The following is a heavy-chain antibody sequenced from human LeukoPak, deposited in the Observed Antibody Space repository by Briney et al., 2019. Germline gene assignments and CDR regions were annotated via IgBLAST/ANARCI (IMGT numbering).Heavy chain of an antibody. CDR2: IYYSGST. D-gene: IGHD3-22*01. V-gene: IGHV4-59*12. CDR1: SGSISSYY. CDR3: ARGRSTMIVVVITTFDY. Sequence: SETLSLTCTVSSGSISSYYWSWIRQPPGKGLEWIGYIYYSGSTNYNPSLKSRVTISVDTSKNQFSLKLSSVTAADTAVYYCARGRSTMIVVVITTFDYWGQGTLVTVSS. J-gene: IGHJ4*02.